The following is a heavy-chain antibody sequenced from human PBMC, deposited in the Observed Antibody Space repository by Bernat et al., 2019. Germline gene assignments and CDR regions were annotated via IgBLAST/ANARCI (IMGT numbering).Heavy chain of an antibody. D-gene: IGHD6-19*01. CDR1: GGSISSSSYY. CDR3: ARPQWLDPYYGMDV. V-gene: IGHV4-39*01. CDR2: IYYSGST. J-gene: IGHJ6*02. Sequence: QLQLQESGPGLVKPSETLSLTCTVSGGSISSSSYYWGWIRQPPGKGLEWIGSIYYSGSTYYNPSLKSRVTISVDTSKNQFSLKLSSVTAADTAVYYCARPQWLDPYYGMDVWGQGTTVTVSS.